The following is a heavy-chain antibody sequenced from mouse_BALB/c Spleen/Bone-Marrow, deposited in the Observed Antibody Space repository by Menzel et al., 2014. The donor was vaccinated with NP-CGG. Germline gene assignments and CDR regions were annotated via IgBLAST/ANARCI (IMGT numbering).Heavy chain of an antibody. CDR3: APHYYGYAWFAY. D-gene: IGHD1-2*01. CDR2: IDPSDSET. V-gene: IGHV1S126*01. Sequence: QVQLKQSGPQLVRPGASVKISCKASGYSISSYWMHWVKQRPGQGLEWIGMIDPSDSETRLNQKFKDKATLTVDKSSSTAYKQLNSPTSEDSAVYYCAPHYYGYAWFAYWGQGTLVTVSA. J-gene: IGHJ3*01. CDR1: GYSISSYW.